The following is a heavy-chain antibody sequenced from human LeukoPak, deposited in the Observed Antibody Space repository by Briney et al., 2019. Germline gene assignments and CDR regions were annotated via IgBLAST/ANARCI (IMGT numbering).Heavy chain of an antibody. V-gene: IGHV4-4*07. D-gene: IGHD2-2*01. CDR2: IYTSGST. CDR3: ARGPLVVPAAMRGAFDY. CDR1: GGSISSYY. Sequence: PSETLSLTCTVSGGSISSYYWSWIRQPAGKGLEWIGRIYTSGSTNYNPSLKSRVTMSVDTSKNQFSLKLSSVTAADTAVYYCARGPLVVPAAMRGAFDYWGQGTLVTVSS. J-gene: IGHJ4*02.